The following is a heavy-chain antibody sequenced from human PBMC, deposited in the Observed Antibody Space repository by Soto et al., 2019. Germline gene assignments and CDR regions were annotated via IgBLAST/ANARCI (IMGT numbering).Heavy chain of an antibody. CDR2: INAGNGNT. CDR3: ARDYYYILTGSLLYYYYYGMDV. CDR1: GYTFTSYA. J-gene: IGHJ6*02. D-gene: IGHD3-9*01. Sequence: ASVKVSCKASGYTFTSYAMHWVRQAPGQRLEWMGWINAGNGNTKYSQKFQGRVTITRDTSASTAYMELSSLRSEDTAVYYCARDYYYILTGSLLYYYYYGMDVWGQGTTVTVSS. V-gene: IGHV1-3*01.